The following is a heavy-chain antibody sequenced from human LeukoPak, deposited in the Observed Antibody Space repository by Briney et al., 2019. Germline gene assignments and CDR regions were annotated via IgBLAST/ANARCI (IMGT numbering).Heavy chain of an antibody. CDR2: ISYDGFNP. V-gene: IGHV3-30*18. D-gene: IGHD2-2*01. CDR3: AKDIRYCSSTSCPLDY. J-gene: IGHJ4*02. Sequence: GRSLRLSCAASGFTFSSYGMHWVRQAPGKGLEWVAVISYDGFNPYYADSVKGRFTISRDNSKNTLWLQMNSLRAEDTAVYYCAKDIRYCSSTSCPLDYWGQGTLVTVSS. CDR1: GFTFSSYG.